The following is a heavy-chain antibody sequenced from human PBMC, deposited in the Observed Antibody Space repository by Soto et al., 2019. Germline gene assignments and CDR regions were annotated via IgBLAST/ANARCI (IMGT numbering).Heavy chain of an antibody. V-gene: IGHV3-15*01. CDR1: GFTFSNAW. CDR2: IKSKTDGGTT. J-gene: IGHJ4*02. D-gene: IGHD2-15*01. Sequence: ESGGGLVKPGGSLRLSCAASGFTFSNAWMSWVRQAPGKGLEWVGRIKSKTDGGTTDYAAPVKGRFTISRDDSKNTLYLQMNSLKTEDTAVYYCTTSLGYCSGGSCPIDYWGQGTLVTVSS. CDR3: TTSLGYCSGGSCPIDY.